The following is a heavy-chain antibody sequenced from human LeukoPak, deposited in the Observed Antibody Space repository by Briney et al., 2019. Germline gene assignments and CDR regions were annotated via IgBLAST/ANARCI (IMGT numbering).Heavy chain of an antibody. Sequence: PGGSLRLSCAASGFTFSSYAMHWVRQAPGKGLEWVAVISYDGNNKYYADSVKGRFTISRDNSKNTLYLQLNSLRPEDTAVYYCAREHVVARLWYFDLWGRGTQVAVSS. CDR1: GFTFSSYA. J-gene: IGHJ2*01. D-gene: IGHD2-15*01. CDR2: ISYDGNNK. V-gene: IGHV3-30-3*01. CDR3: AREHVVARLWYFDL.